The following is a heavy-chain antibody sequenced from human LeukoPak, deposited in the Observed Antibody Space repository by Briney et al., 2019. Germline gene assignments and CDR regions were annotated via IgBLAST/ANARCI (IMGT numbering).Heavy chain of an antibody. D-gene: IGHD6-13*01. CDR2: INGDGSHS. CDR3: VKNSGWYCLDY. V-gene: IGHV3-7*03. CDR1: GFSFSNYW. J-gene: IGHJ4*02. Sequence: GGSLRLSCAASGFSFSNYWMTWVRQAPGKGLERVADINGDGSHSYCVDSVKGRFTLSRDNAKNSLFLQMNSQRAEDTAVYYCVKNSGWYCLDYWGQGTLVTVSS.